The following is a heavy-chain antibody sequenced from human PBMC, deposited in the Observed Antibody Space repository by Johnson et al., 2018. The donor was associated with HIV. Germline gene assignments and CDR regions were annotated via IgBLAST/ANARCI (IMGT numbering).Heavy chain of an antibody. J-gene: IGHJ3*02. CDR2: IWKDGKTK. CDR1: EFMFSNYG. V-gene: IGHV3-33*01. CDR3: ARDGGFTYFAFDS. Sequence: QMQLVESGGGVVQPGRSLRLSCAASEFMFSNYGMHWVRQAPGKGLEWLAVIWKDGKTKYYADSVKGRFTISRDNSKSTLYVQMNDLRDEDTAVYFCARDGGFTYFAFDSWGQGTTVTVSS. D-gene: IGHD2-21*01.